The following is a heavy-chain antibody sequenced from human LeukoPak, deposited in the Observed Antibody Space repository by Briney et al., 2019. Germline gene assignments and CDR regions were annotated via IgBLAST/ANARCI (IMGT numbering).Heavy chain of an antibody. CDR2: IYYSGST. V-gene: IGHV4-59*01. CDR1: GGSISSYY. D-gene: IGHD3-3*01. J-gene: IGHJ4*02. Sequence: SETLSLTCTVSGGSISSYYWSWIRQPPGKGLEWIGYIYYSGSTNYNPSLKSRVTISVDTSKNQFSLKLSSVTAADTAEYYCARAYYDFWSGYYKEGYFDYWGQGTLVTVSS. CDR3: ARAYYDFWSGYYKEGYFDY.